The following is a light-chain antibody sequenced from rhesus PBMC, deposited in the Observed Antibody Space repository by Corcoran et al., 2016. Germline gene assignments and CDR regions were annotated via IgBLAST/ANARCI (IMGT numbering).Light chain of an antibody. CDR3: QHYYSTPPT. J-gene: IGKJ1*01. Sequence: DIQMTQSLSSLSASVGDRVTITCRASQGITNDLAWYQQKPGETPKLLIYEASSLQSGIPSRFSGSGSGTDLTLTISSLQSEDFASYYCQHYYSTPPTFGQGTKVEIK. CDR1: QGITND. CDR2: EAS. V-gene: IGKV1-25*01.